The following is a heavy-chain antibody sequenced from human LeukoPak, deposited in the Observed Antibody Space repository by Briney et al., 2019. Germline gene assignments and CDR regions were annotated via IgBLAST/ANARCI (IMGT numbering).Heavy chain of an antibody. V-gene: IGHV4-59*01. CDR1: GGPISSYY. CDR3: ARLSRYDSSVGY. CDR2: IYYSGST. D-gene: IGHD3-22*01. J-gene: IGHJ4*02. Sequence: SETLSLPCTVSGGPISSYYWSWLRQPPGKGLEWMGYIYYSGSTNYNPSLKSRVTISVATSKNQFSLKLSSVTAADTAVYYCARLSRYDSSVGYWGQGTLVTVSS.